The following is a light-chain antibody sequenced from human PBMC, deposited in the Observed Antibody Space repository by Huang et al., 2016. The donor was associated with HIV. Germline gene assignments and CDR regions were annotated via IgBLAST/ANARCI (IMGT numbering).Light chain of an antibody. CDR1: QGLANY. J-gene: IGKJ4*01. Sequence: EIVLTQSPATLPLSPGERATLSCRASQGLANYLAWYQQKPGQAPRLLIYDASNRATGIPARFSGSGSGTDFTLTISSLEPEDFAVYYCQQRGNWQLTFGGGTKVEI. V-gene: IGKV3-11*01. CDR2: DAS. CDR3: QQRGNWQLT.